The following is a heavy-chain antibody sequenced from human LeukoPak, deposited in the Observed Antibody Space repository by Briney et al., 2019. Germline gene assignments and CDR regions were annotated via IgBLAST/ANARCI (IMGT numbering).Heavy chain of an antibody. CDR3: ARVRVYCSGGSCYSSFDY. Sequence: ASVKVSCKASGYTFTSYDINWVRQATGQGLEWMGWMNPNSGNTGYAQKFQGRVTITRNTSISTAYMELSSLRSEDTAVYYCARVRVYCSGGSCYSSFDYWGQGTLVTVSS. J-gene: IGHJ4*02. D-gene: IGHD2-15*01. CDR1: GYTFTSYD. V-gene: IGHV1-8*03. CDR2: MNPNSGNT.